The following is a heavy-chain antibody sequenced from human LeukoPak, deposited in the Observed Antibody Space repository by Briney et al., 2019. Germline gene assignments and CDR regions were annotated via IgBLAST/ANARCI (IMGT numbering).Heavy chain of an antibody. CDR3: ARLWGYSYGYLDY. V-gene: IGHV4-39*01. D-gene: IGHD5-18*01. CDR2: IYKSGST. J-gene: IGHJ4*02. CDR1: GGSISITSYY. Sequence: SETLSLTCTVSGGSISITSYYWGWIRQPPGKGLEWIGSIYKSGSTYYNPSLKSRVTKSVDTSKNQFSLKLSSVTAADTAVYYCARLWGYSYGYLDYWGQGTLVTVSS.